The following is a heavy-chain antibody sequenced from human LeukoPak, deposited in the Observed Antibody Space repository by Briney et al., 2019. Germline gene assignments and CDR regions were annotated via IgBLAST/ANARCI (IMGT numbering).Heavy chain of an antibody. CDR3: ARAMYGEPYYLDY. J-gene: IGHJ4*02. V-gene: IGHV3-21*01. Sequence: PGGSLRLSCAASGFTFSSYNMNWVRQAPGKGLEWVSSISSSSSYIYYADSVKGRFTISRDNAKNSLYLQMNSLRAEDTAVYYCARAMYGEPYYLDYWGQGTLVTVSS. CDR2: ISSSSSYI. CDR1: GFTFSSYN. D-gene: IGHD4-17*01.